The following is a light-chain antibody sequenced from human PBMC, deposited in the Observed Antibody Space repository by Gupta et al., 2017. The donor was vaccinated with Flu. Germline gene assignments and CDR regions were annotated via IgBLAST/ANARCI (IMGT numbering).Light chain of an antibody. J-gene: IGKJ2*01. Sequence: EMMMTQSPATLSVSPGERSTLSCRASPTVGTNLAWYQQKPGQVPRLLIYAASTRASGVPARFSGSVSGXEFTLTXSGLQSEDFGIYYCQQYNDWPQFGXGTKLEI. V-gene: IGKV3-15*01. CDR2: AAS. CDR3: QQYNDWPQ. CDR1: PTVGTN.